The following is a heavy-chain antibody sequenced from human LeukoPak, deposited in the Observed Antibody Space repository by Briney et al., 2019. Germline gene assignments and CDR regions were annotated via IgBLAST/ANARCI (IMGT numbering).Heavy chain of an antibody. Sequence: SETLSLTCAVYGGSFSGYYWSWIRQPPGKGLEWIGEINHSGSTNYNPSLKSRVTISVDTSKNQFSLKLSSVTAADAAVYYCARGPKREIFGVVIPFDYWGQGTLVTVSS. CDR2: INHSGST. CDR1: GGSFSGYY. CDR3: ARGPKREIFGVVIPFDY. J-gene: IGHJ4*02. D-gene: IGHD3-3*01. V-gene: IGHV4-34*01.